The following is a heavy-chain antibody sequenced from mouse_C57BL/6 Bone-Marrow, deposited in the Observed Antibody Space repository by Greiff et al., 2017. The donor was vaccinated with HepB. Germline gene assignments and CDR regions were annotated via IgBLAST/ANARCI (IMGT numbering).Heavy chain of an antibody. Sequence: EVQVVESGGGLVKPGGSLKLSCAASGFTFSDYGMHWVRQAPEKGLEWVAYISSGGDYIYYADTVKGRFTISRDNARNTLYLQMSSLKSEDTAMYYCTRDIIYRYYAMDYWGQGTSVTVSS. J-gene: IGHJ4*01. CDR2: ISSGGDYI. CDR3: TRDIIYRYYAMDY. D-gene: IGHD1-3*01. CDR1: GFTFSDYG. V-gene: IGHV5-17*03.